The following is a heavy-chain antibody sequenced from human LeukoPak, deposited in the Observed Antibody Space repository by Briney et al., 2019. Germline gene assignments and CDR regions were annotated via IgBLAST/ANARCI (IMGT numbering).Heavy chain of an antibody. J-gene: IGHJ3*02. CDR2: FDPEDGET. CDR1: GYTLTELS. Sequence: ASVKVSCKVSGYTLTELSMHWVRQAPGKGLEWMGGFDPEDGETIYAQKFQGRVTITTDESTSTAYMELSSLRSEDTAVYYSARAKDQYQLHSSAFDIWGQGTMVTVSS. D-gene: IGHD2-2*01. CDR3: ARAKDQYQLHSSAFDI. V-gene: IGHV1-24*01.